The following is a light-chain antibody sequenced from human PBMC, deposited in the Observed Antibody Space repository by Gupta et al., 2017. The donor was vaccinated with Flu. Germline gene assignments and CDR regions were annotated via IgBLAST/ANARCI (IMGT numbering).Light chain of an antibody. V-gene: IGKV1-5*03. Sequence: GDRVTITFRASQSISNWLAWYQQKPGKAPMLLIYKASTLESGVPSRFSGSGSATEFTLTNSSLQPDDFATYYCQQYHSYSYTFGQGTKLEIK. CDR3: QQYHSYSYT. CDR1: QSISNW. CDR2: KAS. J-gene: IGKJ2*01.